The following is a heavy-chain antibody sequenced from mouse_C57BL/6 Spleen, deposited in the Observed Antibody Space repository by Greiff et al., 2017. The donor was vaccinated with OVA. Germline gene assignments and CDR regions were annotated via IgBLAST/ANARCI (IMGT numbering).Heavy chain of an antibody. Sequence: QVQLQQPGAELVKPGASVTVSCKASGYTFTSYWLHWVKQRPGQGLEWIGRIHPSASDTNYNQKFKGKATLTVDKSSSTAYMQLSSLTSEDAAVYYCAICLATDAMDYWGQGTSVTVSS. CDR1: GYTFTSYW. J-gene: IGHJ4*01. CDR2: IHPSASDT. V-gene: IGHV1-74*01. CDR3: AICLATDAMDY. D-gene: IGHD1-1*01.